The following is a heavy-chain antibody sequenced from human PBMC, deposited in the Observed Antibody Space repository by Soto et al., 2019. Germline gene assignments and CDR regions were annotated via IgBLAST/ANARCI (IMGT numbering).Heavy chain of an antibody. CDR3: ARGSRGTGGPAQKSGEYFQH. CDR1: GGTFSSYA. D-gene: IGHD3-9*01. V-gene: IGHV1-69*12. Sequence: QVQLVQSGAEVKKPGSSVKVSCKASGGTFSSYAISWVRQAPGQGLEWMGGIIPIFGTANYAQKFQGRVTITADESTTTXYXVLSSLRSEDTAVYYCARGSRGTGGPAQKSGEYFQHWGQGTLVTVSS. CDR2: IIPIFGTA. J-gene: IGHJ1*01.